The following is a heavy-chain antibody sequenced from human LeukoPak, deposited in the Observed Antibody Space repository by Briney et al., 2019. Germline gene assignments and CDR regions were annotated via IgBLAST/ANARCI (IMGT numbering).Heavy chain of an antibody. D-gene: IGHD6-19*01. CDR2: INPKSGVT. Sequence: GASVKVSCKASAYTLSGYYMHWVRQAPGQGLEWMGWINPKSGVTNYARKFQGRVTMTWDTSINTTFMELSRLRSDDTAVYYCARRIAVAGSPVYYFDYWGQGTLVTVSS. CDR1: AYTLSGYY. V-gene: IGHV1-2*02. J-gene: IGHJ4*02. CDR3: ARRIAVAGSPVYYFDY.